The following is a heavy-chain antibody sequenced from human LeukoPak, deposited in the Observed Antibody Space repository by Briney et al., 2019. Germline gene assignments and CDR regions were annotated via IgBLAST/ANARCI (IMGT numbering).Heavy chain of an antibody. CDR1: GGTFSSYA. CDR2: IIPIFGTA. V-gene: IGHV1-69*13. D-gene: IGHD2-2*03. Sequence: SVKVSCKASGGTFSSYAISWVRQAPGQGLEWMGGIIPIFGTANYAQKFQGRVTITADESTSTAYMELSSLRSEDTAVYYCAKNWMTHSPYYYYGMDVWGKGTTVTVSS. CDR3: AKNWMTHSPYYYYGMDV. J-gene: IGHJ6*04.